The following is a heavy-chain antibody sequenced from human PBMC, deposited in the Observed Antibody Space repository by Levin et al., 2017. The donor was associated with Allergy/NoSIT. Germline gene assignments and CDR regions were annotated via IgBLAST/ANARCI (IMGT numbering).Heavy chain of an antibody. CDR1: GYTFPSYG. D-gene: IGHD6-6*01. J-gene: IGHJ4*02. CDR2: ISGYNGNT. CDR3: ARDYEYSSSAGLGY. V-gene: IGHV1-18*01. Sequence: ASVKVSCKASGYTFPSYGINWVRQAPGQGLEWMGWISGYNGNTNYAQNLQGRVTMTTDTSTSTVYMELRSLRSDDTAVYYCARDYEYSSSAGLGYWGQGTLDTVSS.